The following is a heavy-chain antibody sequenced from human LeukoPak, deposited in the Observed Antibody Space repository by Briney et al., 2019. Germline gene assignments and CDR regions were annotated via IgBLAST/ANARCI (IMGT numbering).Heavy chain of an antibody. CDR2: ISVRSNYI. Sequence: PGGSLRLSCAASRFTFSSYEMNWVRQAPGKGLEWVASISVRSNYIYYADSVRGRFSISRDDARDSLYLQMNSLRAEDTAVYYCVRLRRNSDTSGFYYYYDYWGQGTLVTVSS. CDR3: VRLRRNSDTSGFYYYYDY. D-gene: IGHD3-22*01. V-gene: IGHV3-21*01. CDR1: RFTFSSYE. J-gene: IGHJ4*02.